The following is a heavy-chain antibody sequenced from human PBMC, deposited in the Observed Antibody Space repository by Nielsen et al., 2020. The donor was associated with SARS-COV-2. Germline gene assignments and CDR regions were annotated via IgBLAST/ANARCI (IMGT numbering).Heavy chain of an antibody. Sequence: GGSLRLSCAASGFTFSSYGMHWVRQAPGKGLEWVAFIRYDGSNKYYADSVKGRFTISRDNSKNTLYLQMNSLRAEDTAVYYCAKDRIAVAGTHYYYYYGMDVWGQGTTVTVSS. CDR3: AKDRIAVAGTHYYYYYGMDV. CDR2: IRYDGSNK. V-gene: IGHV3-30*02. J-gene: IGHJ6*02. D-gene: IGHD6-19*01. CDR1: GFTFSSYG.